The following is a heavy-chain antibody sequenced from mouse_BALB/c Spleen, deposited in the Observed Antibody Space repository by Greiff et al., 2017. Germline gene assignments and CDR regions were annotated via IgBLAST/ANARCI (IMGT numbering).Heavy chain of an antibody. J-gene: IGHJ2*01. Sequence: EVQLQESGPSLVKPSQTLSLTCSVTGDSITSGYWNWIRKFPGNKLEYMVYISYSGSTYYNPSLKSRISITRDTSKNQYYLQLNSVTTEDTATYYCARGDGNYPYFDYWGQGTTLTVSS. CDR3: ARGDGNYPYFDY. CDR2: ISYSGST. CDR1: GDSITSGY. D-gene: IGHD2-1*01. V-gene: IGHV3-8*02.